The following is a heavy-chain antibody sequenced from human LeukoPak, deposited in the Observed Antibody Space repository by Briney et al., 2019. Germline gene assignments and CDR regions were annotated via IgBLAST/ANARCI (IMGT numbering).Heavy chain of an antibody. V-gene: IGHV5-51*01. CDR1: GYSFTNYW. J-gene: IGHJ6*02. CDR2: IYPGDSDT. D-gene: IGHD3-10*01. Sequence: GESLKISCKGSGYSFTNYWIGWVRQMPGKGLEWMGIIYPGDSDTRYSPSFQGQVTISADKSISTAYLQWSSLKDSDTAMYYCARFDYYGSGSYSYYGMDVWGQGTTVTVSS. CDR3: ARFDYYGSGSYSYYGMDV.